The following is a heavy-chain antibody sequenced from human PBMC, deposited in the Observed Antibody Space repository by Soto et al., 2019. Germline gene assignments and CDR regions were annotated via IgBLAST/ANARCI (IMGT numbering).Heavy chain of an antibody. CDR2: IHYDGSNT. J-gene: IGHJ2*01. CDR1: GFTFKNHW. D-gene: IGHD3-10*01. V-gene: IGHV3-74*01. CDR3: ARAWYNFSSGSARGGHWYFDL. Sequence: EVQLVESGGKLVQPGGSLTLSCAASGFTFKNHWMHWVRQAPGKGPVWVSRIHYDGSNTRYADSVNGRFTISRDNAKNTLYLHLSSLKVDDTAVYYCARAWYNFSSGSARGGHWYFDLWGRGTLVTVSS.